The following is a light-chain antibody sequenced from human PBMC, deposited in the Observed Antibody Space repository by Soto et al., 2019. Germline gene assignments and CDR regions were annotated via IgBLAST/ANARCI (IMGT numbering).Light chain of an antibody. CDR1: QGITYW. J-gene: IGKJ5*01. V-gene: IGKV1-12*01. CDR2: AAS. CDR3: QQANSFPLT. Sequence: DIQMTQSPSSVSASLGDRVTITCRASQGITYWLAWYQQRPGKAPKCLIYAASILESGVPSRFRGSGSGTNFTLTITKLQPEDFETYFCQQANSFPLTFGQGTRLEIK.